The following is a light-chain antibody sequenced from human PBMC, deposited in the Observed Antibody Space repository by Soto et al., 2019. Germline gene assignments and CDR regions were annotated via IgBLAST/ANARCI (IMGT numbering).Light chain of an antibody. J-gene: IGLJ2*01. V-gene: IGLV2-8*01. CDR2: EVT. CDR1: SSDVGRYNY. Sequence: QSALTQAPSASGSPGQSVTISCTGTSSDVGRYNYVSWYQQHPAKAPILIIYEVTKRPSGVPDRFSGSKSGNTASLTVSGLQAEDEADYYCSSYAGNNTLVFGGGTKVTVL. CDR3: SSYAGNNTLV.